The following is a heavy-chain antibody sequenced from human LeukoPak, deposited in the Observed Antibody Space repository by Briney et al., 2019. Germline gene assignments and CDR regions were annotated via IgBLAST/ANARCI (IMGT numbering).Heavy chain of an antibody. CDR3: ARSGRGVDSFYFYIDV. J-gene: IGHJ6*03. CDR1: GFTFSQYW. V-gene: IGHV3-7*01. CDR2: IKHDGSEKQDGSEK. Sequence: GGSLRLSCAASGFTFSQYWMSWVRQVPGKGLEWVANIKHDGSEKQDGSEKNYVDSVKGRFTISRDNAKNSLYLQMNSLRAEDTAVYYCARSGRGVDSFYFYIDVWGKGTTVTVSS. D-gene: IGHD3-10*01.